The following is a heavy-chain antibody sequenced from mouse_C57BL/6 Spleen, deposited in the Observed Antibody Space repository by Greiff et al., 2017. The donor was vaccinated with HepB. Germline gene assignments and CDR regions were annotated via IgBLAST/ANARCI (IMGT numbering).Heavy chain of an antibody. CDR2: IDPDTGGT. Sequence: QVQLQQPGAELVRPGASVTLSCKASGYTFTDYEMHWVKQTPVHGLEWIGAIDPDTGGTAYNQKFKGKAILTADKSSSTAYMQLRSLTSEDSAVYYCARDFRFDYWGQGATLTVAS. J-gene: IGHJ2*01. CDR1: GYTFTDYE. V-gene: IGHV1-15*01. CDR3: ARDFRFDY.